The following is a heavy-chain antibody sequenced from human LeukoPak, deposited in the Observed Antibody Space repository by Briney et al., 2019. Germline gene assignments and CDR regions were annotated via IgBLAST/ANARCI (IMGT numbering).Heavy chain of an antibody. D-gene: IGHD5-12*01. CDR2: ISTYNGNT. V-gene: IGHV1-18*01. J-gene: IGHJ6*02. Sequence: ASVKVSCRASGYTFTTYGISWVRQAPGQGLEWMGWISTYNGNTNYAQKLPGRVTMTTDTSTSTAYMELRSLRSDDTAVYYCARGEDIVATTSGYYYGMDVWGQGTTVTVSS. CDR3: ARGEDIVATTSGYYYGMDV. CDR1: GYTFTTYG.